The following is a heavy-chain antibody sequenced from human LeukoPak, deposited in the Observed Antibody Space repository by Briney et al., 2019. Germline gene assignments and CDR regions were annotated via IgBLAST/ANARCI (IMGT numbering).Heavy chain of an antibody. CDR2: IRYDGSNK. CDR3: ARGQRRHTDMAPSFDY. J-gene: IGHJ4*02. Sequence: GGSLRLSCAASGFTFSSYGMHWVRQAPGKGLEWVAFIRYDGSNKYYADSMKGRFTISRDNSKNTLYLQMNSLRAEDTAVYYCARGQRRHTDMAPSFDYWGQGTLVTVSS. V-gene: IGHV3-30*02. CDR1: GFTFSSYG. D-gene: IGHD5-18*01.